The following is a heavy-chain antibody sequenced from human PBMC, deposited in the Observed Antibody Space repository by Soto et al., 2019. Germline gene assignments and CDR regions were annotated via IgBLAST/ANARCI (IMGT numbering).Heavy chain of an antibody. CDR3: ARVAVAGTTPASLYYHGMDV. Sequence: GASVKVSCKASGYTFTDYYIHWVRQAPGQGLEWMGWINPKSGGTNFAQKFQGRVTMTRDTSISTVFMELTRLTSDDTAVFYCARVAVAGTTPASLYYHGMDVWG. CDR2: INPKSGGT. D-gene: IGHD6-19*01. CDR1: GYTFTDYY. J-gene: IGHJ6*02. V-gene: IGHV1-2*02.